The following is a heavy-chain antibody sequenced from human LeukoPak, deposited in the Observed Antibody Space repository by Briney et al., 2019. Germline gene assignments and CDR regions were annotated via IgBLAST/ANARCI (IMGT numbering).Heavy chain of an antibody. CDR3: ARGDYYSSGWSPERLNWFDP. Sequence: SETLSLTCTVSGGSISSYYWSWIRQPPGKGLEWIGYIYYSGSTNYNPSLKSRVTISVDTSKNQFSLKLSSVTAADTAVYYCARGDYYSSGWSPERLNWFDPWGQGTLVTVSS. CDR1: GGSISSYY. V-gene: IGHV4-59*01. D-gene: IGHD6-19*01. J-gene: IGHJ5*02. CDR2: IYYSGST.